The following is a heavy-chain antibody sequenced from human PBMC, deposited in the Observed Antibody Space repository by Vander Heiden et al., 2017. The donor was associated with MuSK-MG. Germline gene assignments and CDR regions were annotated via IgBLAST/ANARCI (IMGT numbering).Heavy chain of an antibody. Sequence: QVQLQQWGAGLLKPSETLSLTCAVYGGSFSGYYWSWIRQPPGKGLEWIGEINHSGSTNYNPSLKSRVTISVDTSKNQFSLKLSSVTAADTAVYYCARSFRPDYGDYGLHRGIYMDVWGKGTTVTVSS. CDR2: INHSGST. CDR3: ARSFRPDYGDYGLHRGIYMDV. V-gene: IGHV4-34*01. D-gene: IGHD4-17*01. J-gene: IGHJ6*03. CDR1: GGSFSGYY.